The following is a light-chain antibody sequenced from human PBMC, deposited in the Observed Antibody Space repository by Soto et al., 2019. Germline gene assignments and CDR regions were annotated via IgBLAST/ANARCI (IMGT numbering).Light chain of an antibody. CDR3: QSYDSSNEV. CDR1: SGSIASNY. V-gene: IGLV6-57*04. J-gene: IGLJ1*01. CDR2: EDN. Sequence: NFMLTQPHSVSESPGKTVTISCTRSSGSIASNYVQWDQQRPGSAPTTVIYEDNQRPSGVPDRFSGSIDSSSNSASLTISGLKTEDEADYYCQSYDSSNEVFGTGTKLTVL.